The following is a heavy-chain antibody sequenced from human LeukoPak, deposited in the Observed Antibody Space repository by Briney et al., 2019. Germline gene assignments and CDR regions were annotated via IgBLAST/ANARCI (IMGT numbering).Heavy chain of an antibody. Sequence: GGSLRLSCAASGFTFSSYAMSWVRQAPGKGLEWVSAISGSGGTTYYADSVKGRFTISRDNSKNTLYLQMNSLRAEDTAVYYCAKYKTGRPNFYYFDYWGQGTLVTVSS. V-gene: IGHV3-23*01. J-gene: IGHJ4*02. CDR2: ISGSGGTT. D-gene: IGHD1-14*01. CDR1: GFTFSSYA. CDR3: AKYKTGRPNFYYFDY.